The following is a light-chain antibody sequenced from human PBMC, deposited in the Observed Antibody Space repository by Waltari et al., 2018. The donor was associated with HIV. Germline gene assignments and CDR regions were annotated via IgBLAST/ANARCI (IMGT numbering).Light chain of an antibody. J-gene: IGLJ2*01. Sequence: QSLLTQPPSVSAAPGQRVTISCSGSSPNVGNRPVSWYQQFPGAAPKLLIYENYQRPSDIPDRCSGSKSGSSATLDITGLQAEDEADYYCGAWDDSLRAGIFGGGTKLSVL. V-gene: IGLV1-51*02. CDR2: ENY. CDR1: SPNVGNRP. CDR3: GAWDDSLRAGI.